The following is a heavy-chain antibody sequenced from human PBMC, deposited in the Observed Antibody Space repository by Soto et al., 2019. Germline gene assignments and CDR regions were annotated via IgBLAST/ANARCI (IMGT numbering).Heavy chain of an antibody. D-gene: IGHD3-10*01. CDR2: INPNSGGT. V-gene: IGHV1-2*02. CDR1: GGVKRISA. J-gene: IGHJ6*01. CDR3: ARDPSVLWLGESYYGRDV. Sequence: ASVPVSCTASGGVKRISAGIRMRQDTGDGLEWMGWINPNSGGTNYAQKFQGRVTMTRDTSISTAYMELSRLRSDDTAVYYCARDPSVLWLGESYYGRDVWGQGITVTVSS.